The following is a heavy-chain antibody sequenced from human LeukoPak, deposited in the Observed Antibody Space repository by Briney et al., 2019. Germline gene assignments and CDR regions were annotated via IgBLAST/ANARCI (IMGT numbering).Heavy chain of an antibody. CDR1: GGSISSYY. CDR2: IYYSGST. CDR3: ARGGEDFDY. D-gene: IGHD3-10*01. Sequence: PSETLSLTSTVSGGSISSYYWSWIRQPPGKGLEWIGYIYYSGSTNYNPSLKSRVTISVDTSKNQFSLKLSSVTAADTAVYYCARGGEDFDYWGQGTLVTVSS. J-gene: IGHJ4*02. V-gene: IGHV4-59*01.